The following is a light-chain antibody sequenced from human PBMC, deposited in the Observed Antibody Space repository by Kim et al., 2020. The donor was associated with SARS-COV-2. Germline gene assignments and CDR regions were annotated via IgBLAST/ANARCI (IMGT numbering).Light chain of an antibody. Sequence: SASVRDRVTHTYRTSRGIRCYLAWFQQQPENPPKLCIYAASTLQGGVPSRFSGTRSGTEFTLTNGSLQPEDFATYFCPQLNIYPPTFGQGTK. CDR3: PQLNIYPPT. CDR2: AAS. CDR1: RGIRCY. V-gene: IGKV1-9*01. J-gene: IGKJ2*01.